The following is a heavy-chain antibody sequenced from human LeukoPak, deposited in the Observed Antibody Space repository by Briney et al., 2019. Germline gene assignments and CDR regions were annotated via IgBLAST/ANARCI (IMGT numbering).Heavy chain of an antibody. CDR2: IIPIFGTA. J-gene: IGHJ3*02. D-gene: IGHD6-19*01. CDR3: AREAVAGTVGSASDI. Sequence: SVKVSCKASGGTFSSYAISWVRQAPGQGLEWMGGIIPIFGTANYAQKFQGRVTITADESTSTAYMELSSLRSEDTAVYYCAREAVAGTVGSASDIWGQGTMVTVSS. V-gene: IGHV1-69*01. CDR1: GGTFSSYA.